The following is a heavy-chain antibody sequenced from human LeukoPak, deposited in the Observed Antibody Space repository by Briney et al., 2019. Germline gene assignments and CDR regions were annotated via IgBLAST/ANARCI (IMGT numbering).Heavy chain of an antibody. CDR1: GFTFSSYA. V-gene: IGHV3-23*01. J-gene: IGHJ4*02. CDR3: AKDLAITMIVVGLFDY. Sequence: PGASLRLSCAASGFTFSSYAMSWVRQAPGKGLEWVSAISGSGGSTYYADSMKGRFTISRDNSKNTLYLQMNSLRAEDTAVYYCAKDLAITMIVVGLFDYWGQGTLVTVSS. CDR2: ISGSGGST. D-gene: IGHD3-22*01.